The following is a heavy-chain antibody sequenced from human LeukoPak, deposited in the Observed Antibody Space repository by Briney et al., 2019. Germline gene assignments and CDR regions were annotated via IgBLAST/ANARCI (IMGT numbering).Heavy chain of an antibody. CDR3: ARDKSSAYSGSYGGADY. CDR2: IIPIFGTA. J-gene: IGHJ4*02. Sequence: ASVKVSCKASGVTFSSYAISWVRQAPGQGLEWMGGIIPIFGTANYAQKFQGRVTITADESTSTAYMELSSLRSEDTAVYYCARDKSSAYSGSYGGADYWGQGTLVTVSS. D-gene: IGHD1-26*01. V-gene: IGHV1-69*13. CDR1: GVTFSSYA.